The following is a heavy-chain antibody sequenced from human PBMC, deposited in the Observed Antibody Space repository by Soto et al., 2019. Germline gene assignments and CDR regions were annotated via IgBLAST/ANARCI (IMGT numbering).Heavy chain of an antibody. CDR1: GIMSSGYG. CDR2: INPILDST. D-gene: IGHD6-25*01. V-gene: IGHV1-69*09. J-gene: IGHJ4*02. CDR3: ATMKRARLDS. Sequence: EQVVQSGPAIKEPGSSVKVSCRASGIMSSGYGFSWVRQAPGQGLEWVGRINPILDSTHYAQNLQGRVSITVDKSTDTAYLEVTSLRLEDTAIYFCATMKRARLDSWGRGTVVTVSS.